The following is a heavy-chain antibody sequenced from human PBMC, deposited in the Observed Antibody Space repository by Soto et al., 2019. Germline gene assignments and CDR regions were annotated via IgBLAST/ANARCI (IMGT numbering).Heavy chain of an antibody. CDR2: INSDGSST. D-gene: IGHD5-18*01. Sequence: GGSLRLSCAASGFTFSSYWMHWVRQAPGKGLVWVSRINSDGSSTSYADSVKGRFTISRDNAKNTLYLQMNSLRAEDTAVYYCAKEAYVDTAMVPYYYYGMDVWGQGTTVTVSS. J-gene: IGHJ6*02. V-gene: IGHV3-74*01. CDR1: GFTFSSYW. CDR3: AKEAYVDTAMVPYYYYGMDV.